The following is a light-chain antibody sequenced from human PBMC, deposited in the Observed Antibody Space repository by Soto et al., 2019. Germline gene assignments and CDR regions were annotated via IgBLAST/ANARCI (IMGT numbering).Light chain of an antibody. J-gene: IGLJ1*01. Sequence: QSVLTQPPAVSAAPGQKVTISCSGSSSNIGGNSVSWYQQLPATAPKLLIYDDNKRPSAIPDRFSGSKSGTSAALGITGFQTGDEADYYCGSWDSSLSAYVFGTGTKVTVL. CDR1: SSNIGGNS. CDR3: GSWDSSLSAYV. V-gene: IGLV1-51*01. CDR2: DDN.